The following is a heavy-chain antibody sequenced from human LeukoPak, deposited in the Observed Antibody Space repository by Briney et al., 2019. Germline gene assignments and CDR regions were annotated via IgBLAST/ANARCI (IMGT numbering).Heavy chain of an antibody. Sequence: GGSLRLSCVASGFTFSSYSMNWVRQAPGKGLEWVSSISSSSSYIYYADSVKGRFTISRDNAKNSLYLQMNSLRAEDTAVYYCARLLRLGELSLFSGAFDIWGQGTMVTVSS. CDR2: ISSSSSYI. J-gene: IGHJ3*02. V-gene: IGHV3-21*01. CDR3: ARLLRLGELSLFSGAFDI. D-gene: IGHD3-16*02. CDR1: GFTFSSYS.